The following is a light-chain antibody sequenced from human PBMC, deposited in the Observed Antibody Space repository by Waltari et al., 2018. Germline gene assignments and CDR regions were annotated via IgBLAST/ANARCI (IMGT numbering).Light chain of an antibody. CDR1: EDISNF. J-gene: IGKJ1*01. Sequence: DMQMTQSPSSLSASVGDRVTITCRASEDISNFSAWYQQKPGKLPDLLIYGGSTLQSGVPSRCRGSGSGTEIALTISSLQPEDVATYYCQKYDSAPETFGQGTKVEIK. CDR2: GGS. V-gene: IGKV1-27*01. CDR3: QKYDSAPET.